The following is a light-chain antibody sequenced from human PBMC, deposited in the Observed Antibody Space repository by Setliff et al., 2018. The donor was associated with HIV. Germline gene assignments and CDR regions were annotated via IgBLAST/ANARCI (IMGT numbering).Light chain of an antibody. V-gene: IGLV2-23*02. CDR3: CSYAHSSTYV. CDR2: EVN. CDR1: SNDLGSYNL. J-gene: IGLJ1*01. Sequence: HSVLTQPASVSGSPGQSITISCTGTSNDLGSYNLVSWYQQHPGKAPRLIIYEVNKRPSGVSNRFSGSKSGNTASLTISGLQVEDESDYYCCSYAHSSTYVFGTGTKVTVL.